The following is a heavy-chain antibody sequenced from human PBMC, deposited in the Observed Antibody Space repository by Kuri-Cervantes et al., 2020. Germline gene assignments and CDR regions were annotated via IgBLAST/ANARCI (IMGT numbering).Heavy chain of an antibody. V-gene: IGHV4-61*01. D-gene: IGHD3-16*01. J-gene: IGHJ4*02. CDR3: ASGGGALGDY. CDR1: GGSVASGSYY. CDR2: IYYNGST. Sequence: GSLRLSCTVSGGSVASGSYYWNWIRQPPGKGLEWIGNIYYNGSTNYNSSLKSRVTISIDTSKNQFSLKLSSVTAADTAIYYCASGGGALGDYWGQGNLVTVSS.